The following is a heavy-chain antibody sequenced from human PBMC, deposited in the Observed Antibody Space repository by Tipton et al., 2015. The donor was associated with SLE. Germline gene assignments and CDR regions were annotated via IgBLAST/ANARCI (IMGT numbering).Heavy chain of an antibody. CDR2: IYTSGST. J-gene: IGHJ2*01. D-gene: IGHD6-19*01. CDR3: AREVAVAGYWYFDL. CDR1: GGSISSYY. V-gene: IGHV4-4*07. Sequence: TLSLTCTVSGGSISSYYWSWIRQPAGKGLEWIGRIYTSGSTNYNPSLKSRVTMSVDTSKNQFSLKLSSVTAADTAVYYCAREVAVAGYWYFDLWGRGTLVTVSS.